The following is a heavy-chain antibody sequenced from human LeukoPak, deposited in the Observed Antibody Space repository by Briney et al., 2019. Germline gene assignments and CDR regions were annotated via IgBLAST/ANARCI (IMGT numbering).Heavy chain of an antibody. CDR2: IYHSGST. CDR1: GYSISSGYY. D-gene: IGHD3-16*02. J-gene: IGHJ4*02. Sequence: SETLSLTCAVSGYSISSGYYWGWIRQPPGKGLEWIGSIYHSGSTYYSPSLKSRVTISVDTSKNQFSLKLSSVTAADTAVYYCARHYDYVWGSYRFDYWGQGTLVTVSS. V-gene: IGHV4-38-2*01. CDR3: ARHYDYVWGSYRFDY.